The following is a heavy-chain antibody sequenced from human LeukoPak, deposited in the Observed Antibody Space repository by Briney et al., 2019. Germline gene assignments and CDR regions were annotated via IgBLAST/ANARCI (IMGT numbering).Heavy chain of an antibody. V-gene: IGHV3-9*01. CDR1: GFTFDDYA. CDR2: ISWNSGTI. J-gene: IGHJ4*02. CDR3: AKDRSSIVATTLIDY. D-gene: IGHD5-12*01. Sequence: PGRSLRLSCAASGFTFDDYAMHWVRQAPGKGLEWVSGISWNSGTIGYADSVKGRFTISRDNAKNSLYLQMNSLRAEDTALYYCAKDRSSIVATTLIDYWGQGTLVTVSS.